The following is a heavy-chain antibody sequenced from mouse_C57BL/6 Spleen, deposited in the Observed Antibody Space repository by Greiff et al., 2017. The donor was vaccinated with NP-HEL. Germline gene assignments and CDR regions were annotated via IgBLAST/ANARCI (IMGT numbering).Heavy chain of an antibody. CDR2: ISNGGGST. CDR3: ARRGSSFYYYAMDY. Sequence: EVQLQESGGGLVQPGGSLKLSCAASGFTFSDYYMYWVRQTPEKRLEWVAYISNGGGSTYYPDTVKGRFTISRDNAKNTLYLQMSRLKSEDTAMYYCARRGSSFYYYAMDYWGQGTSVTVSS. J-gene: IGHJ4*01. D-gene: IGHD1-1*01. V-gene: IGHV5-12*01. CDR1: GFTFSDYY.